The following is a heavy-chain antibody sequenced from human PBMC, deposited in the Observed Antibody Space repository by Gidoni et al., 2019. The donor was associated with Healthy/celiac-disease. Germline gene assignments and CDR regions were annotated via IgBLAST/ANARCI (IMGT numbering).Heavy chain of an antibody. CDR2: ISGSGGST. V-gene: IGHV3-23*01. Sequence: EVQLLESGGGLVQPGGSLRLSCAASGFPFSSYAMSWVRQAPGKGLEWVSAISGSGGSTYYADSVKGRFTISRDNSKNTLYLQMNSLRAEDTAVYYCAKSGGKYCSGGSCFLPHYWGQGTLVTVSS. J-gene: IGHJ4*02. CDR1: GFPFSSYA. D-gene: IGHD2-15*01. CDR3: AKSGGKYCSGGSCFLPHY.